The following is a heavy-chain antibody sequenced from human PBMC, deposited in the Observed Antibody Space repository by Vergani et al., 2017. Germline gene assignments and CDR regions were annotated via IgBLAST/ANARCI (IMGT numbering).Heavy chain of an antibody. J-gene: IGHJ4*02. V-gene: IGHV3-23*01. D-gene: IGHD3/OR15-3a*01. CDR1: GFTFDNYA. Sequence: EVHLLESGGGLIQPGGSLRISCAASGFTFDNYAMTWVRQAPGKGLQWVSGISGSGSSKFYEDSLKGRVTISRDNSKNTLFLEMNSLRAEDPAVYYCARGGRTGPLGYWGQGTLVTVSS. CDR2: ISGSGSSK. CDR3: ARGGRTGPLGY.